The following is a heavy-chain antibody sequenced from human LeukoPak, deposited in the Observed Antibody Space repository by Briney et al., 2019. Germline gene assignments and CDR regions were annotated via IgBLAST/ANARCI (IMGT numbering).Heavy chain of an antibody. Sequence: GRSLRLSCAASRFTFSNPWMSWVRQAPGKGLEWVGNINQDASEINYVDSVRGRFTISRDNAKNSLHLQMNSLRAEDTAVYYCATDRDNSDWQKRFDSWGQGTLVTVSS. CDR2: INQDASEI. J-gene: IGHJ4*02. CDR3: ATDRDNSDWQKRFDS. V-gene: IGHV3-7*01. CDR1: RFTFSNPW. D-gene: IGHD2-21*02.